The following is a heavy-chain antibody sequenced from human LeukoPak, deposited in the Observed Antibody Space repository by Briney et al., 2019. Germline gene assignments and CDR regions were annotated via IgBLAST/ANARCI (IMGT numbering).Heavy chain of an antibody. Sequence: ASVKVSCKVSGYSLTELSMHWVRQAPGKGLEWMGGFDPEASESIYAQKFQGRVPMTEETTTDTAHMELSSLRSDDTAVYYCAAGGQWDLLDYWGQGTLVTVSS. CDR2: FDPEASES. J-gene: IGHJ4*02. CDR1: GYSLTELS. D-gene: IGHD1-26*01. V-gene: IGHV1-24*01. CDR3: AAGGQWDLLDY.